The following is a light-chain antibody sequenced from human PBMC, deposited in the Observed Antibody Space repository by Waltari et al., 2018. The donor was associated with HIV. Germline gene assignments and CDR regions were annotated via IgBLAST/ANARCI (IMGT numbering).Light chain of an antibody. CDR2: EVS. V-gene: IGLV2-23*02. Sequence: QSALTQPASVSGSPGQSITISRTGPSSDVGSYHLVSWYQQHPGKDPKLMIYEVSNRPSGVSNRFSGSKSGNTASLTISGLQAEDEADYYCCSYAGSSTWVFGGGTKLTVL. CDR1: SSDVGSYHL. J-gene: IGLJ3*02. CDR3: CSYAGSSTWV.